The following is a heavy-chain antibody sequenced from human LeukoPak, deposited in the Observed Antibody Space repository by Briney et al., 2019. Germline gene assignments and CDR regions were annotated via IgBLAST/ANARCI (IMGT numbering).Heavy chain of an antibody. CDR2: IDDDGAGT. D-gene: IGHD5-12*01. V-gene: IGHV3-74*01. J-gene: IGHJ5*02. CDR3: ARSASGYDA. CDR1: GFPFSGYW. Sequence: GGSLRLSCAASGFPFSGYWMHWVRQAPGEGLVWVSRIDDDGAGTTYADSVKGRFTISRDNAKNTLYLQMNSLRVEDTAVYYCARSASGYDAWGQGTLVTVSS.